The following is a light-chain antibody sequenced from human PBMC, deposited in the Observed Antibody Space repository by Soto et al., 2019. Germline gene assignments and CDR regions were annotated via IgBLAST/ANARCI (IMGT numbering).Light chain of an antibody. CDR2: GAS. J-gene: IGKJ1*01. V-gene: IGKV3-20*01. CDR3: QKYGSSGT. CDR1: QSISIN. Sequence: ERAPSRARGKISVFAGDRNTNSFRASQSISINLAWYQHKPGQAPRLLIHGASTRATGIPDRFSGSGSGTDFTLTIYRLEPGAVAADYLQKYGSSGTFGQGTEVDIK.